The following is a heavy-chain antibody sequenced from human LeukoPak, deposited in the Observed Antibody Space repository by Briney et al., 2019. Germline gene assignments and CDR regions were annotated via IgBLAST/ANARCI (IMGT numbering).Heavy chain of an antibody. V-gene: IGHV1-69*13. J-gene: IGHJ5*02. D-gene: IGHD2/OR15-2a*01. CDR2: IIPIFGTA. CDR1: GGTFSSYA. Sequence: SMKVSCKASGGTFSSYAISWVRQAPGQGLEWMGGIIPIFGTANYAQKFQGRVTITADESTSTAYMELSSLRSEDTAVYYCARASAVIGGFDPWGQGTLVTVSS. CDR3: ARASAVIGGFDP.